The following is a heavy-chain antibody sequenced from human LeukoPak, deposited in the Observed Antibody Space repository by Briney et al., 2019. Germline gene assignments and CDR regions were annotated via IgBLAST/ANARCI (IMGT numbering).Heavy chain of an antibody. Sequence: GGSLRLSCAASGFTFDDYTVHWVRQAPGKGLEWVSLISWDGGSTYYADSVKGRFTISRDNSKNSLYLQMNSLRTEDTALYYCAKDLGDGYNPDYWGQGTLVTVSS. CDR2: ISWDGGST. J-gene: IGHJ4*02. D-gene: IGHD5-24*01. CDR1: GFTFDDYT. V-gene: IGHV3-43*01. CDR3: AKDLGDGYNPDY.